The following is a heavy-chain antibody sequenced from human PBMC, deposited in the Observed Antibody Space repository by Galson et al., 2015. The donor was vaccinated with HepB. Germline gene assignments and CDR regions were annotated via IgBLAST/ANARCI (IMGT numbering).Heavy chain of an antibody. J-gene: IGHJ5*02. CDR2: INPSGGST. D-gene: IGHD1-26*01. CDR3: AKDRRWSFWFDP. V-gene: IGHV1-46*04. CDR1: GYTFTSYY. Sequence: SVKVSCKASGYTFTSYYMHWVRQAPGQGLEWMGIINPSGGSTSYAQKLQGRVTMTRDTSTSTVYMELSSLRSEDTAVYYCAKDRRWSFWFDPWGQGTLVTVSS.